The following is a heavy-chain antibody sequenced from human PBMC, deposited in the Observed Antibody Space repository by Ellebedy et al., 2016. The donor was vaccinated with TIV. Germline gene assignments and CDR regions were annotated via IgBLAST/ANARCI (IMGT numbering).Heavy chain of an antibody. Sequence: AASVKVSCKASEYIFTGYYMHWVRQAPGQGLEWMGLINPSGGGTTYAQKFQGRVTMTRDTSTSTVYMDLSSLRSEDTAVYYCARDIQDCTGGNCYPDFWGQGTLVTVSS. J-gene: IGHJ4*02. CDR2: INPSGGGT. V-gene: IGHV1-46*01. CDR3: ARDIQDCTGGNCYPDF. D-gene: IGHD2-15*01. CDR1: EYIFTGYY.